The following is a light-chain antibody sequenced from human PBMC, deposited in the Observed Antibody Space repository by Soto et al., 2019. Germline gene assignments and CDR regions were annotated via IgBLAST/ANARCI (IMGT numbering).Light chain of an antibody. V-gene: IGKV1-17*01. J-gene: IGKJ1*01. CDR3: LQRNNYPRT. Sequence: DIQMTQSPSSLSASVGDRVTITSRASQDISIDLGWYQQRPGKAPKRLIYAATSLQSGVPARFSGSGSGTEFTLTINGLQPEDFATYYCLQRNNYPRTFGQGTRVEVK. CDR2: AAT. CDR1: QDISID.